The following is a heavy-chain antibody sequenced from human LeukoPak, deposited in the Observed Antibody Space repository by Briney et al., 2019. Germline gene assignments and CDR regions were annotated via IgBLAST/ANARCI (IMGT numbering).Heavy chain of an antibody. CDR3: SLLAVASPQDY. Sequence: GGSLRLSCAASGFTFGTYEMHWVRQAPGKGLEWVSDISSSGSTMYYADSVKGRFTTSRDNAKNLLYLQMHSLRAEDTAVYYCSLLAVASPQDYWGQGTLVTVSS. CDR2: ISSSGSTM. V-gene: IGHV3-48*03. J-gene: IGHJ4*02. CDR1: GFTFGTYE. D-gene: IGHD6-19*01.